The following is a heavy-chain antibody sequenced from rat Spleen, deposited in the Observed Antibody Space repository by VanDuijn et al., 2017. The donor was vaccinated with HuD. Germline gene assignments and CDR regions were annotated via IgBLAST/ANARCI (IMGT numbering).Heavy chain of an antibody. V-gene: IGHV2-15*01. CDR2: IWGDGST. CDR1: GFSLISYA. Sequence: QVQVKESGPGLVQPSQTLSLTCTVSGFSLISYAVNWIRQPPGKGLEWMGGIWGDGSTDYNSVLKSRLTINRDTSKSQVFLKVNNLQTEDTAMYFCATQHYYDGYYRDSWGQGVMVTVSS. J-gene: IGHJ2*01. D-gene: IGHD1-12*03. CDR3: ATQHYYDGYYRDS.